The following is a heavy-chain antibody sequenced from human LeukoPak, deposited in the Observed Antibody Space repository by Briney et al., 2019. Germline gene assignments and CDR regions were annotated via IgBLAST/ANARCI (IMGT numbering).Heavy chain of an antibody. CDR3: VKEASEPYFFDF. Sequence: GGSLRLSCVASGFTFADHVMHWIRQVPRKGLEWLAFISGDDGSTYYADSVQGRFTISRDNSKNSLHLELQSLTADDAALYYCVKEASEPYFFDFWGQGTLVTVSS. J-gene: IGHJ4*02. CDR1: GFTFADHV. CDR2: ISGDDGST. V-gene: IGHV3-43*02.